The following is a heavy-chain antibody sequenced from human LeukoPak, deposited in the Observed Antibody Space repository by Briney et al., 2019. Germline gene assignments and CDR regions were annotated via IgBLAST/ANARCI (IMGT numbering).Heavy chain of an antibody. D-gene: IGHD6-19*01. J-gene: IGHJ4*02. CDR1: GFTFSSLS. CDR3: ASMLLGGSGWYDY. Sequence: PGGSLRLSCTASGFTFSSLSMNWVRQAPEKGLEWVSYISGTSSNIYYADSVKGRFTISRDNAKNSLYLQMNSLRAEDTAVYYCASMLLGGSGWYDYWGQGTLVTVSS. V-gene: IGHV3-21*05. CDR2: ISGTSSNI.